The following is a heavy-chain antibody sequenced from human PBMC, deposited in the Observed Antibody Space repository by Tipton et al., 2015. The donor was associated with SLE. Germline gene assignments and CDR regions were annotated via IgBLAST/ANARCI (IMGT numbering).Heavy chain of an antibody. Sequence: TLSLTCTVSGGSLSSYYWSWIRQPPGEGLEWIGYIYYSGSTKYNPPPKSRVTLSVDTSKNQFSLKLSPVTAADTAVYYCARAGATTDDAFDIWGQGTMVTVSS. CDR3: ARAGATTDDAFDI. CDR1: GGSLSSYY. J-gene: IGHJ3*02. V-gene: IGHV4-59*08. CDR2: IYYSGST. D-gene: IGHD1-26*01.